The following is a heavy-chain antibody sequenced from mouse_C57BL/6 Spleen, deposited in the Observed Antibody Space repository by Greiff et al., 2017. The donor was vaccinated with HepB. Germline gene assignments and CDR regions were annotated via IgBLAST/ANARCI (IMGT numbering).Heavy chain of an antibody. CDR2: ISDGGSYT. D-gene: IGHD4-1*01. Sequence: EVMLVESGGGLVKPGGSLKLSCAASGFTFSSYAMSWVRQTPEKRLEWVATISDGGSYTYYPDNVKGRFTISRDNAKNNLYLQMSHLKSEDTAMYYCAREGNWDGRYFDVWGTGTTVTVSS. V-gene: IGHV5-4*01. J-gene: IGHJ1*03. CDR1: GFTFSSYA. CDR3: AREGNWDGRYFDV.